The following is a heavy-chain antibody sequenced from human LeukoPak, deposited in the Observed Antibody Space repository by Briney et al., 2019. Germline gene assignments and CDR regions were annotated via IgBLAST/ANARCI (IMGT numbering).Heavy chain of an antibody. V-gene: IGHV5-51*01. CDR1: GYSFTSYW. Sequence: GESLKISCKGSGYSFTSYWIGWVRQMPGKGLEWMGIIYLGDSDTRYSPSFQGQVTISADKSISTAYLQWSSLKASDAAMYYCARGKWGTSSSSYLNYWGQGTLVTVSS. CDR3: ARGKWGTSSSSYLNY. D-gene: IGHD6-13*01. J-gene: IGHJ4*02. CDR2: IYLGDSDT.